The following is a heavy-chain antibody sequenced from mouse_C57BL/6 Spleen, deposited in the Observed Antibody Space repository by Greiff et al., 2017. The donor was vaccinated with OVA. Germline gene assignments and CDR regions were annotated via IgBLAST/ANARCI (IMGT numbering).Heavy chain of an antibody. V-gene: IGHV1-26*01. CDR2: INPNNGGT. CDR3: ALLRSSYYFDY. Sequence: EVQLQQSGPELVKPGASVKISCKASGYTFTDYYMNWVKQSHGKSLEWIGDINPNNGGTSYNQKFKGKATLTVDKSSSTAYMELRSLTSEDSAVYYCALLRSSYYFDYWGQGTTLTVSS. D-gene: IGHD1-1*01. J-gene: IGHJ2*01. CDR1: GYTFTDYY.